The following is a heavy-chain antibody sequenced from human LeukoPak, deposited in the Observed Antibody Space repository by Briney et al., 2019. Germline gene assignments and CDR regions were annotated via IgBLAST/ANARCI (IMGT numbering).Heavy chain of an antibody. CDR1: GGSISSYY. V-gene: IGHV4-59*08. Sequence: SETLSLTCTVSGGSISSYYWSWIRQPPGKGLEWIGYIYYSGSTNYNPSLKSRVTISVDTSKNQFSLKLSSVTAADTAVYYCARQLATSGEWAFDYWGQGTLVTVSS. CDR2: IYYSGST. D-gene: IGHD3-3*02. J-gene: IGHJ4*02. CDR3: ARQLATSGEWAFDY.